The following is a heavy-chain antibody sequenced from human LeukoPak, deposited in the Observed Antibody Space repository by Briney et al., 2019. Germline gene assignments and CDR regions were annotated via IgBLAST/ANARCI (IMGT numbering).Heavy chain of an antibody. D-gene: IGHD1-26*01. Sequence: GESLKISCKGSGYNFGIYWIAWVRQMPGKGLEWMGIIYPGDSDTRYSPSFQGQVTISADKSISTAYLQWSSLKASDTAIYYCARRMGSGIYPTIEYWGQGTLVTVSS. CDR1: GYNFGIYW. CDR3: ARRMGSGIYPTIEY. V-gene: IGHV5-51*01. CDR2: IYPGDSDT. J-gene: IGHJ4*02.